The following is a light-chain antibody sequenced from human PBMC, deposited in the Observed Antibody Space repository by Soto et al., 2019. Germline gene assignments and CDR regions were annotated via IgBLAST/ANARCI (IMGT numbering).Light chain of an antibody. CDR2: DAS. V-gene: IGKV3-11*01. J-gene: IGKJ1*01. Sequence: EIVLTQSPATLSVSLGERATLSCRASQSVSSYLAWYQQKPGQAPRLLIYDASNRATGIPARFSGSGSGTDFTLTISSLEPEDFAVYYCQQRSNWPWTFGQGTKVDI. CDR1: QSVSSY. CDR3: QQRSNWPWT.